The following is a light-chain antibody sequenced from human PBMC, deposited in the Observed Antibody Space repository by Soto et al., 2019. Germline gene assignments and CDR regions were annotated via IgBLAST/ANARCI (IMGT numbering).Light chain of an antibody. J-gene: IGKJ1*01. V-gene: IGKV1-27*01. CDR3: QKDDSAPHT. Sequence: DIQMTQSPSSLSASVGDTVAITCRASQGIIDYLAWFQQRPGKAPKLLIYAASTLHTGVPSRFSGSGAGTDFTLTISSLQPEDAATYYCQKDDSAPHTFGQGTKVEIK. CDR2: AAS. CDR1: QGIIDY.